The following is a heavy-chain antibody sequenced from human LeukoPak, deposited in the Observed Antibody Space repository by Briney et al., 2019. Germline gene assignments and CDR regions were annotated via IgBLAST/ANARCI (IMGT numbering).Heavy chain of an antibody. D-gene: IGHD3-10*01. CDR3: ASPNSGSGSYYNLDY. CDR2: IIPIFGTA. V-gene: IGHV1-69*13. CDR1: GGTFRIYV. J-gene: IGHJ4*02. Sequence: PVKVSCKASGGTFRIYVISWVRQAPGQGLEWMGGIIPIFGTANYAQKFQGRVTITADESTSTAYMELSSLRSEDADVHYCASPNSGSGSYYNLDYWGQGTLVTVSS.